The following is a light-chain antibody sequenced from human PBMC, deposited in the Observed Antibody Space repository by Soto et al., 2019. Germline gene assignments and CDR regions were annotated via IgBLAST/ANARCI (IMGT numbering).Light chain of an antibody. Sequence: ETVLTQSPARLSLSPGERATLSCRAGQSVSDYLAWYQQKPGQPPRLLMYGVYTRAPGTPARFSGSGSGTEFTLTISSLQSEDSAVYYCHQYNKWPYTFGPGTKVDIK. CDR3: HQYNKWPYT. J-gene: IGKJ3*01. CDR1: QSVSDY. CDR2: GVY. V-gene: IGKV3D-15*01.